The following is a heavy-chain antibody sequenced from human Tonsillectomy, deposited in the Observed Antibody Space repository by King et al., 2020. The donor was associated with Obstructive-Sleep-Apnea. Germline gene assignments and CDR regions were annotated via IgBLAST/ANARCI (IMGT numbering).Heavy chain of an antibody. V-gene: IGHV3-43D*03. CDR1: GFTFDDYA. J-gene: IGHJ4*02. CDR2: ISWDGSST. CDR3: AKGDSNIAALGYFDF. Sequence: VQLVESGGVVVQPGGSLRLSCAASGFTFDDYAMDWVRQAPGKGLEWGSLISWDGSSTYYADSVKGRFTISRDNSKNSLYLQMNSLRAEDTALYYCAKGDSNIAALGYFDFWGQGTLVTVSS. D-gene: IGHD6-6*01.